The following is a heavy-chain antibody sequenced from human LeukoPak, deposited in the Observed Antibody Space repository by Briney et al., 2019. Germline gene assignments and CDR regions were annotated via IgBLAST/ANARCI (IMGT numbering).Heavy chain of an antibody. Sequence: ASVKVSCKASGYTFTSYYMHWVRQAPGQGLEWMGKINPSGGSTSYAQKFQGGVTMTRDTSTSTVYMELSSLRSEDTAVYYCARYRANYYDSSGYFDYWGQGTLVTVSS. D-gene: IGHD3-22*01. CDR2: INPSGGST. J-gene: IGHJ4*02. CDR1: GYTFTSYY. CDR3: ARYRANYYDSSGYFDY. V-gene: IGHV1-46*01.